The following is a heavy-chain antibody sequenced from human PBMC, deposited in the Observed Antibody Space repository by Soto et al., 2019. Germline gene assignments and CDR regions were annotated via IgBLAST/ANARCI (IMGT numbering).Heavy chain of an antibody. CDR1: GFTFDDYA. D-gene: IGHD4-17*01. V-gene: IGHV3-9*01. J-gene: IGHJ3*02. Sequence: GGSLRLSCAASGFTFDDYAMHWVRQAPGKGLEWVSGISWNSGSIGYADSVKGRFTISRDNAKNSLYLQMNSLRAEDTALYYCAKDGYGDYGAFDIWGQGTMVTVSS. CDR2: ISWNSGSI. CDR3: AKDGYGDYGAFDI.